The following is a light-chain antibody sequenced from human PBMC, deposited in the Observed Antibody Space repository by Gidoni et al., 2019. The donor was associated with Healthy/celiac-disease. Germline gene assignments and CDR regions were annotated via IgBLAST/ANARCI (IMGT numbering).Light chain of an antibody. Sequence: DIQMTQSPSSLPASVGDRVTITCRARQRISSYLNWYQQKPGEAPKLLIYAASSLQSGVPSRFSSSGSGTDFTLTISSLQPEDFAAYYCRQNYSTPTCSFGQGTKLEIK. J-gene: IGKJ2*04. CDR3: RQNYSTPTCS. CDR1: QRISSY. V-gene: IGKV1-39*01. CDR2: AAS.